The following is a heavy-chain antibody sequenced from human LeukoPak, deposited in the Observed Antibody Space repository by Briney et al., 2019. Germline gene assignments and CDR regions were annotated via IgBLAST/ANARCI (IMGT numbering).Heavy chain of an antibody. D-gene: IGHD3-10*01. CDR1: GYIFTAYY. CDR2: IHPNSGDT. V-gene: IGHV1-2*02. Sequence: GASVKVSCRASGYIFTAYYVHWMRQAPGPGLEWMGWIHPNSGDTNFEQKFQGRVAMTRDTSISTAYMELSRLRPDDTAVYYCARDGPAQMVDFDYWGQGTLVTVSS. CDR3: ARDGPAQMVDFDY. J-gene: IGHJ4*02.